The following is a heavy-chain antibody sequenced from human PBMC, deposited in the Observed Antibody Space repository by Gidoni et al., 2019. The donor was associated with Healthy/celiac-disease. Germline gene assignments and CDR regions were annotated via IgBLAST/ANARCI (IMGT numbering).Heavy chain of an antibody. V-gene: IGHV2-5*02. CDR2: IYWDDEK. CDR3: AHRGYGDYFDY. J-gene: IGHJ4*02. CDR1: GFSLSTSGVG. Sequence: QIPLKESGPTLVKPTQTLTLPCTFSGFSLSTSGVGVGWLRQPPGKALEWLALIYWDDEKRYSPSLKSRLTITKDTSKNQVVLTMTNMDPVDTATYNCAHRGYGDYFDYWGQGTLVTVSS. D-gene: IGHD3-16*01.